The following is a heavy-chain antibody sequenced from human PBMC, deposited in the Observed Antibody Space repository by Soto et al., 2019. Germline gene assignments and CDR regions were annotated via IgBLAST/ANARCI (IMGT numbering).Heavy chain of an antibody. D-gene: IGHD3-10*01. V-gene: IGHV3-23*01. CDR1: GFTFSNYA. Sequence: EVQLLESGGGLVQPGGSLRLSCAASGFTFSNYAMSWVRQAPGKGLEWVSGISGSGGSTYYADSVKGRFTISRDNSKSTLYLQMNSLRAEDTAVYYCAKAPSTMVRGVIDYWGQGTLVTVSS. CDR2: ISGSGGST. J-gene: IGHJ4*02. CDR3: AKAPSTMVRGVIDY.